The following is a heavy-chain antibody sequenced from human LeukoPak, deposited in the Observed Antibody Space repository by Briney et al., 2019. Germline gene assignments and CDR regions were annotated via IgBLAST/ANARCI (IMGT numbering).Heavy chain of an antibody. D-gene: IGHD2-15*01. Sequence: ASVKVSCKASGYIFTDYYLHWVRQAPGQGLEWMGWIKPESGRTHYAQKFQGGVTMTRGTSISTAYMELSRLRSDDTALYYCARGGKYGCSAGSCYSDYWGQGTLVTVSS. J-gene: IGHJ4*02. CDR1: GYIFTDYY. CDR2: IKPESGRT. CDR3: ARGGKYGCSAGSCYSDY. V-gene: IGHV1-2*02.